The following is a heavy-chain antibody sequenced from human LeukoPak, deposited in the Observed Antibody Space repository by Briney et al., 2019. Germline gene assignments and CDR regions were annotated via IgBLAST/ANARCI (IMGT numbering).Heavy chain of an antibody. V-gene: IGHV3-48*03. J-gene: IGHJ4*02. CDR3: ARDLAVVAATEGY. Sequence: GGSLRLSCAASGFTFSSYEMNWVRQAPGKGLEWVSYISSSGSTIYYADSVKGRFTISRDNAKNSLYLQMNSLRAEDTAVYYCARDLAVVAATEGYWGQGTLVTVSS. CDR1: GFTFSSYE. D-gene: IGHD2-15*01. CDR2: ISSSGSTI.